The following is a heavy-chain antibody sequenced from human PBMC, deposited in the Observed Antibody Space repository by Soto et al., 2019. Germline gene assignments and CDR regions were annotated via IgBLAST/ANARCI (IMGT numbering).Heavy chain of an antibody. J-gene: IGHJ6*02. CDR3: ARPGYSNYGPGVDV. Sequence: EVQLVESGGGLVQPGGSLRLSCAASGFTFSVYWMHWVRQAPGKGLVWVSRIDSDGSTTSYADSVKGRFTISRDNAKSTLDLQMNSLRAEDTAVYYCARPGYSNYGPGVDVGGQGTTVTVSS. D-gene: IGHD4-4*01. CDR1: GFTFSVYW. V-gene: IGHV3-74*01. CDR2: IDSDGSTT.